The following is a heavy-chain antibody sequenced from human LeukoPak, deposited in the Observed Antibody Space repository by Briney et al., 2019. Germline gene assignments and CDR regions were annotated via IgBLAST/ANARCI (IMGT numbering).Heavy chain of an antibody. CDR1: GGSISSHY. D-gene: IGHD3-22*01. V-gene: IGHV4-59*11. CDR3: APDSSGAFPNWFDP. J-gene: IGHJ5*02. CDR2: IYYSGST. Sequence: SETLSLTCTVSGGSISSHYWSWIRQPPGKGLEWIGYIYYSGSTNYSPSLKSRVTMSVDTSRNHFSLKLNSLTAADTAVYYCAPDSSGAFPNWFDPWGQGTLVTVSS.